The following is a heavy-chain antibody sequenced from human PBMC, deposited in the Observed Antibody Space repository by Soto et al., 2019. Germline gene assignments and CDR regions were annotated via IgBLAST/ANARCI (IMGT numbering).Heavy chain of an antibody. D-gene: IGHD3-22*01. CDR1: GGSISSGGYY. V-gene: IGHV4-31*03. CDR2: IYYSGST. J-gene: IGHJ3*02. CDR3: AREALYDLDAFDI. Sequence: QVQLQESGPGLVKPSQTLSLTCTVSGGSISSGGYYWSWIRPHPGKGLEWIGYIYYSGSTYYNPSLKSRVTISVDTSKNQFSLKLSSVTAADTAVYYCAREALYDLDAFDIWGQGTMVTVSS.